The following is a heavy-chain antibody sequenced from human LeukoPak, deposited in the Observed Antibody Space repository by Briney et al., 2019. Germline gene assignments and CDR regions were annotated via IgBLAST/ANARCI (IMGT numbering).Heavy chain of an antibody. V-gene: IGHV3-30*02. CDR1: AFTFSSYG. D-gene: IGHD5-12*01. CDR2: IQYDRTNE. Sequence: PGGSLRLSCAASAFTFSSYGMHWVRQAPGKGLEWVAYIQYDRTNEQYAHSVKGRFRISRDNSNNILYLQMNSLRTEDTAVYYCAKEGHSGYGHFDYWGQGTLVTVSS. J-gene: IGHJ4*02. CDR3: AKEGHSGYGHFDY.